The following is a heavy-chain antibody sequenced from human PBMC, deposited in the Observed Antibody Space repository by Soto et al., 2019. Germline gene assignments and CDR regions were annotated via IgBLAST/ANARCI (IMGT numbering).Heavy chain of an antibody. Sequence: ASVKVSCKASGYTFTGYYMHWVRQAPGQGLEWMGWINPNSGGTNYAQKFQGWVTMTRDTSISTAYMELSRLRSDDTGVYYCARERASTIFGVVTGGLRYYYGMDVWGQGTTVTVSS. J-gene: IGHJ6*02. CDR2: INPNSGGT. CDR3: ARERASTIFGVVTGGLRYYYGMDV. V-gene: IGHV1-2*04. CDR1: GYTFTGYY. D-gene: IGHD3-3*01.